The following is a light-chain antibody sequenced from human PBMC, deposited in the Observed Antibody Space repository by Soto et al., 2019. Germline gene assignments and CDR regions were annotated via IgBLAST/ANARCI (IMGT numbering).Light chain of an antibody. V-gene: IGKV1-5*03. CDR2: KAS. Sequence: DIQMTQSPSTLSASVGDRVTITCRASQSISDWLAWYQQKPGKAPKFLIYKASNLESGVPSRFSGSGSGTEFTLTISSVQPDDFATYYCQYYDSYSWTFGQGTKVKIK. CDR3: QYYDSYSWT. J-gene: IGKJ1*01. CDR1: QSISDW.